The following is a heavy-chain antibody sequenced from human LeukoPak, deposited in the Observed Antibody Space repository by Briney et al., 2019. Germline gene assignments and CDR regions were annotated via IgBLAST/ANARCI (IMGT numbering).Heavy chain of an antibody. CDR2: ISAYNGNT. D-gene: IGHD6-13*01. Sequence: VASVKVSCKASGYTFTSYGISWVRQAPGQGLEWMGWISAYNGNTNYAQKLQGRVTMTTDTSTSTAYMELRSLRSDDTAVYYCARDSSSWAYYYYYMDVWGKGTTVTVSS. J-gene: IGHJ6*03. V-gene: IGHV1-18*01. CDR1: GYTFTSYG. CDR3: ARDSSSWAYYYYYMDV.